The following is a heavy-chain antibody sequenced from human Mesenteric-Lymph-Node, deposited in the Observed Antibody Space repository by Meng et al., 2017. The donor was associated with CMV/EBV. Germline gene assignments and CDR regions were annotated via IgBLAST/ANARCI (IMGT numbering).Heavy chain of an antibody. V-gene: IGHV3-53*01. CDR1: GFSVSTNY. J-gene: IGHJ4*02. CDR3: AKDPVRPARPNYFDY. D-gene: IGHD6-6*01. CDR2: IYSGGAT. Sequence: GGSLRPSCAASGFSVSTNYMSWVRQAPGKGLEWVSVIYSGGATYYADSVKGRFTISRDNSKNTLYLQMNSLRAEDTAVYYCAKDPVRPARPNYFDYWGQGTLVTVSS.